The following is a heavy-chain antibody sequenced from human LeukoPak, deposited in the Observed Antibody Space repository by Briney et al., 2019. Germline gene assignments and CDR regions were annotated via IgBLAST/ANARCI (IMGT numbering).Heavy chain of an antibody. CDR3: ARSSQADDY. J-gene: IGHJ4*02. D-gene: IGHD6-13*01. Sequence: PGGSLRLSCAASGFTFSNYWMHWVRQVPGKGLVWVSRTNPGGSNTAYADSVKGRFTISRDNARNTLYLQMDSLRAEDTAVYYCARSSQADDYWGQGTLVSVSS. CDR2: TNPGGSNT. CDR1: GFTFSNYW. V-gene: IGHV3-74*01.